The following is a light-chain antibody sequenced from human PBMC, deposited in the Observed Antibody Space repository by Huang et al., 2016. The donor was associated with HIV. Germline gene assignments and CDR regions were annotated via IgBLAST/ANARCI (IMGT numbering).Light chain of an antibody. V-gene: IGKV1-17*03. Sequence: DIQLTQSPSAMSASVGDRVSITCRASPGIANYLAWFQQKPGGAPKRLIYAASSLQSGDPSRFSGSGSGTKFTLTISRLQPEDFATYYCLQHHGYPRTFGQGTNV. J-gene: IGKJ1*01. CDR3: LQHHGYPRT. CDR2: AAS. CDR1: PGIANY.